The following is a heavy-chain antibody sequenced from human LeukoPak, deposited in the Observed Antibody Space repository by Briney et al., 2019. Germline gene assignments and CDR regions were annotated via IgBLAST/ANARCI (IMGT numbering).Heavy chain of an antibody. J-gene: IGHJ5*02. D-gene: IGHD6-13*01. V-gene: IGHV4-30-2*01. CDR1: GGSISSGDYY. Sequence: PSETLSLTCTVSGGSISSGDYYWSWIRQPPGKGLEWIGYIYHSGSTFYNPSLKSRVTISVDRSKNQFSLKLTSVTAADTAVYYCARGHSSSWEGWFDPWGQGTLVTVSS. CDR2: IYHSGST. CDR3: ARGHSSSWEGWFDP.